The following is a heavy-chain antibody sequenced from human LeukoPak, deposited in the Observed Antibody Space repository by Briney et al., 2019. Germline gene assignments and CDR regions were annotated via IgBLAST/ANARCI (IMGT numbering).Heavy chain of an antibody. J-gene: IGHJ4*02. V-gene: IGHV1-2*02. CDR1: QYTFTGYY. CDR3: ARGYASGWIRELDY. D-gene: IGHD6-19*01. Sequence: ASVKVSCKASQYTFTGYYMHWVRQAPGQGLEWMGLINPNSGGTKYAQKFQGRLTMTRDTSISTAYMELSSLRSGDTAVYFCARGYASGWIRELDYWGQGTLVTVSS. CDR2: INPNSGGT.